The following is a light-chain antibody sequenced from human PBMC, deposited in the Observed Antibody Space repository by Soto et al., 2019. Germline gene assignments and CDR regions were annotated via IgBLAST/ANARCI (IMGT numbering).Light chain of an antibody. CDR1: QSVSSY. J-gene: IGKJ1*01. V-gene: IGKV3-11*01. Sequence: EIVLTQSPATLSLSPWERATLSCRASQSVSSYFAWYQQKPGQAPRLLIYDASNRATGIPARFSGSGSGTDFTLTISSLEPDDFAVYYCQQRGNWPVTFGQGTRVDIK. CDR3: QQRGNWPVT. CDR2: DAS.